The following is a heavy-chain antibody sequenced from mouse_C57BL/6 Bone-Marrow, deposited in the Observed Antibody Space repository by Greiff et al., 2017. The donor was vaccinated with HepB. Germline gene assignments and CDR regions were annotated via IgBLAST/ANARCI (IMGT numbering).Heavy chain of an antibody. CDR1: GFTFTDYY. CDR2: IRNKANGYTT. V-gene: IGHV7-3*01. D-gene: IGHD1-1*01. Sequence: DVHLVESGGGLVQPGGSLSLSCAASGFTFTDYYMSWVRQPPGKALEWLGFIRNKANGYTTEYSASVKGRFTISRDNSQSIPYLQMHALRADYSATYYCARYTVSSSWYFDVWGTGTTVTVSS. CDR3: ARYTVSSSWYFDV. J-gene: IGHJ1*03.